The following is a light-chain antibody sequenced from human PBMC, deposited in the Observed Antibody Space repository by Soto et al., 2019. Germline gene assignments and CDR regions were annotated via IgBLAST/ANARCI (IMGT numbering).Light chain of an antibody. Sequence: QSVLTQPPSASGSPGRSVTIYCTGTSSDVGGYKYVSWYQQHPGKAPKLMIFEVHKRPSGVPDRFSGSKSGNTDSLTVSGRQAEDEADYYCSSYAGINNLGVFGTGTKLTV. V-gene: IGLV2-8*01. CDR1: SSDVGGYKY. CDR3: SSYAGINNLGV. CDR2: EVH. J-gene: IGLJ1*01.